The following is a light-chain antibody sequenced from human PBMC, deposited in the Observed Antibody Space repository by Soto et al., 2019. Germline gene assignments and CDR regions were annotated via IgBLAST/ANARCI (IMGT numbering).Light chain of an antibody. Sequence: IQITQSPSSLSASVGDRVTITCHASQDMSNYLNWYPQTPGKAPKPLIYDASNLATGVPSMFSGSGAGTDCTCTISSLQPEDIATDYCPQYDNHTLTFGGGTKVDIK. J-gene: IGKJ4*01. CDR2: DAS. CDR3: PQYDNHTLT. CDR1: QDMSNY. V-gene: IGKV1-33*01.